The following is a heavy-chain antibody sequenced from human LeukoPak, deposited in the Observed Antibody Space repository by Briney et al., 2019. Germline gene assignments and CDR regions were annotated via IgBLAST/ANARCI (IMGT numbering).Heavy chain of an antibody. Sequence: SETLALTCTLSDGSIGIHSWSWIRQPPGKGLEWIGTIHYGGSTNYNPSLKSRVTISVDRSKNKFSLKLTSVTAADTAVYYCASESRVRGILYFFDYWGRGTLDTVSS. CDR1: DGSIGIHS. CDR2: IHYGGST. J-gene: IGHJ4*02. V-gene: IGHV4-59*11. CDR3: ASESRVRGILYFFDY. D-gene: IGHD3-10*01.